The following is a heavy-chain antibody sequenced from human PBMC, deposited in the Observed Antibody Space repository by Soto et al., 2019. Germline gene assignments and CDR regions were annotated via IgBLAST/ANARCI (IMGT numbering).Heavy chain of an antibody. V-gene: IGHV4-31*03. CDR1: GGSISSGGNY. D-gene: IGHD3-10*01. CDR3: ARARMARGVIYYYGMDV. CDR2: IYHSGST. Sequence: QVQLQESGPGLVKSSQTLSLTCTVSGGSISSGGNYWSWIRQHPGKGLEWIGYIYHSGSTYYNPSLKSRVTISVDTSKNQFSLKLNSVTAADTAVYYCARARMARGVIYYYGMDVWGQGTTVTVSS. J-gene: IGHJ6*02.